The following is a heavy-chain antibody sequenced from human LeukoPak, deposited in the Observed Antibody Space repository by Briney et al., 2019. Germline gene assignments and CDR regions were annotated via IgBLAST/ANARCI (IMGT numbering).Heavy chain of an antibody. CDR2: ISGSGGST. CDR1: GLTFSSYA. Sequence: GGSLRLSCAASGLTFSSYAMSWVRQAPGERLEWVSAISGSGGSTYYADSVKGRFTISRVNSKNTLYMQMNSLRAEDTAVYYCAKDRSKDPWGQGTLVTVSS. J-gene: IGHJ5*02. CDR3: AKDRSKDP. V-gene: IGHV3-23*01. D-gene: IGHD3-10*01.